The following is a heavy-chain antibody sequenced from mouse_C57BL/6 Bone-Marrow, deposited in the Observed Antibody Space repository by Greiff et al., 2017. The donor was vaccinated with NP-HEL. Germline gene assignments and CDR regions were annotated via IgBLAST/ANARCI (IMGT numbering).Heavy chain of an antibody. D-gene: IGHD1-1*01. CDR3: ARSGNYGSSYYWYFDV. J-gene: IGHJ1*03. CDR1: GYTFTSYW. CDR2: IDPSDSET. V-gene: IGHV1-52*01. Sequence: VQLQQPGAELVRPGSSVKLSCKASGYTFTSYWMHWVKQRPIQGLEWIGNIDPSDSETHYNQKFKDKATLTVDKSSSTAYMQLSSLTSEDSAVYYCARSGNYGSSYYWYFDVWGTGTTVTVSS.